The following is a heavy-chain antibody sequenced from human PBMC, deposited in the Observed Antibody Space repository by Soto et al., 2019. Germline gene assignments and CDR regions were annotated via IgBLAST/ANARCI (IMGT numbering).Heavy chain of an antibody. CDR1: GGSISSSSYY. V-gene: IGHV4-39*01. D-gene: IGHD6-19*01. Sequence: SETLSLTCTVSGGSISSSSYYCGWILHPPGKGLEWIGSIYYSGSTYYNPSLKSRVTISVDTSKNQFSLKLSSVTAADTAVYYCARGIAVAGRNWFDPWGQGTLVTVSS. CDR3: ARGIAVAGRNWFDP. J-gene: IGHJ5*02. CDR2: IYYSGST.